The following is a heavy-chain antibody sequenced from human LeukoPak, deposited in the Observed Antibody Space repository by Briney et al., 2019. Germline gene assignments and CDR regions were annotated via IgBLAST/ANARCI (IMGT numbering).Heavy chain of an antibody. CDR1: GYTFIGYY. V-gene: IGHV1-2*02. CDR2: INPSSGDT. J-gene: IGHJ5*02. Sequence: SVKASCKASGYTFIGYYMYWVRQAPGHGLEWMGWINPSSGDTDYPQKFQGRVTMTRDTSINTGYMELRRLTSGDTAVYYCARGNGPENAWGQGTLVTVSS. CDR3: ARGNGPENA. D-gene: IGHD2-8*01.